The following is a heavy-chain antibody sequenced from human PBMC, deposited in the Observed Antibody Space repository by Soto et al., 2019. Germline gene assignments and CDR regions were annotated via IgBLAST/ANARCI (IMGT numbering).Heavy chain of an antibody. J-gene: IGHJ5*02. D-gene: IGHD1-7*01. V-gene: IGHV3-30-3*01. Sequence: GGSLRLSCAASGFTFSSYAMHWVRQAPGKGLEWVAVISYDGSNKYYADSVKGRFTISRDNSKNTLYLQMNSLRAEDTAVYYCASDRGITGTTIWLDPWGQGTLVTVS. CDR1: GFTFSSYA. CDR2: ISYDGSNK. CDR3: ASDRGITGTTIWLDP.